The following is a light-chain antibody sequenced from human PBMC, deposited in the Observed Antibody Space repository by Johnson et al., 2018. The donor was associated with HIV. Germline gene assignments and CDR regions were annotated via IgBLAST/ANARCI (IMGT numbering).Light chain of an antibody. Sequence: QSVLTQSPSVSAAPGQKVTISCSGSSSSIGNNYVSWYQQLPGTAPKLLIYENNKRPSGIPDRFSGSKSNTSATLGITGLQTGDGADYYCGTWDSSLNASYVFGSGTKVTVL. CDR3: GTWDSSLNASYV. CDR2: ENN. J-gene: IGLJ1*01. CDR1: SSSIGNNY. V-gene: IGLV1-51*02.